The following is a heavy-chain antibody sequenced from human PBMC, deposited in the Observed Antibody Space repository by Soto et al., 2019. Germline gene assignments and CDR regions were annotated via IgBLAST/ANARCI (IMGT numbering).Heavy chain of an antibody. CDR2: ISGSGGST. V-gene: IGHV3-23*01. D-gene: IGHD6-13*01. Sequence: EVQLLESGGGLVQPGGSLRLSCAAPGFTFSSYAMSWVRQAPGKGLEWVSAISGSGGSTYYADSVKGRFTISRDNSKNTLYLQMNSLRAEDTAVYYCAMTPPPPAAGNPGFDYWGQGTLVTVSS. J-gene: IGHJ4*02. CDR1: GFTFSSYA. CDR3: AMTPPPPAAGNPGFDY.